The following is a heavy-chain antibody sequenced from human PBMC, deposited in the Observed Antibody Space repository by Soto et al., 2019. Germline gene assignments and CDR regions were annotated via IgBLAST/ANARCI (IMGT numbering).Heavy chain of an antibody. Sequence: GGSLRLSCAAPGFTFSSYSMSWVRQAPGKGLEWVSAISGSGGSTYYADSVKGRFTISRDNSKNTLYLQMNSLRAEDTAVYYCAKTSSLYSYGSAGFYDYWGQGTLVTVSS. CDR3: AKTSSLYSYGSAGFYDY. V-gene: IGHV3-23*01. J-gene: IGHJ4*02. CDR1: GFTFSSYS. D-gene: IGHD5-18*01. CDR2: ISGSGGST.